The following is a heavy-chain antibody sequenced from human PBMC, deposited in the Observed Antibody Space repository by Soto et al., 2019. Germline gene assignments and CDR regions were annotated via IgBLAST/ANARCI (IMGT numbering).Heavy chain of an antibody. Sequence: QITLKESGPTLVKPTQSLTLTCTFSGFSLSISRVSVGWIRQPPGKALEWLALIYWDDDKHYSPSLKSRLTITKDTTKNQVVLTMTNMDPMDTGTYYCAHRGGSSSYRWFDPWGHGTRVTVSS. V-gene: IGHV2-5*02. CDR1: GFSLSISRVS. CDR2: IYWDDDK. D-gene: IGHD6-13*01. CDR3: AHRGGSSSYRWFDP. J-gene: IGHJ5*02.